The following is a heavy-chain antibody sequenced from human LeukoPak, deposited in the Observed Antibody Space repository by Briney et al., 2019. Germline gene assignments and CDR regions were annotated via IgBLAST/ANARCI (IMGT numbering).Heavy chain of an antibody. CDR1: GFTFRSHD. CDR2: ISSSSSYI. Sequence: GGSLRLSCAASGFTFRSHDMSWVRQAPGKGLEWVSSISSSSSYIYYADSVKGRFTISRDNAKNSLYLQMNSLRAEDTAVYYCARNYGDYSGADYWGQGTLVTVSS. CDR3: ARNYGDYSGADY. V-gene: IGHV3-21*01. J-gene: IGHJ4*02. D-gene: IGHD4-17*01.